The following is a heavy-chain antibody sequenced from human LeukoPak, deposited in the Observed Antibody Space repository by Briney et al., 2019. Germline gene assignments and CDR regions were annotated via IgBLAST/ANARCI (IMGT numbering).Heavy chain of an antibody. D-gene: IGHD4/OR15-4a*01. CDR3: ARRAGAYSHPYDY. Sequence: PGGSLRLSCAASGFTFSSYWMSWVRQAPGKGLEWVSFIYSDNTHYSDSVKGRFTISRDNSKNTLYLQMNSLRVEDTAVYYCARRAGAYSHPYDYWGQGTLVTVSS. CDR2: IYSDNT. V-gene: IGHV3-53*01. J-gene: IGHJ4*02. CDR1: GFTFSSYW.